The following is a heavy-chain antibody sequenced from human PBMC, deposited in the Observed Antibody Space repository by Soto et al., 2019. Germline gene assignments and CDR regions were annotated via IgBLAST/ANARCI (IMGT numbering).Heavy chain of an antibody. V-gene: IGHV4-59*01. CDR1: GGSISRYY. Sequence: QVKLQESGPGLVKPSETLSLTCTVSGGSISRYYWSWVRQTPGKGLEWIGSIHYSGSAANNPSLKSRVTMLVDTSKNQCYLRLTSVTAADTAVYYCARDQDFITGANWFDSWGQGTLVTVSS. CDR3: ARDQDFITGANWFDS. D-gene: IGHD3-16*01. J-gene: IGHJ5*01. CDR2: IHYSGSA.